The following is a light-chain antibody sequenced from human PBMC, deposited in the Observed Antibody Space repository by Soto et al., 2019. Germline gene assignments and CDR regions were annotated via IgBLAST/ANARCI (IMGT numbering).Light chain of an antibody. CDR2: AAS. CDR1: ETVRSN. V-gene: IGKV3D-15*01. Sequence: RVMTQSPDTLSVSPGERATLSCRASETVRSNLAWYQQKPGQAPRLLIYAASTRATGIPARFIGNGSGTEFTLTISSLQSEDFAVYYCQQYGSSRTFGQGTKVDIK. CDR3: QQYGSSRT. J-gene: IGKJ1*01.